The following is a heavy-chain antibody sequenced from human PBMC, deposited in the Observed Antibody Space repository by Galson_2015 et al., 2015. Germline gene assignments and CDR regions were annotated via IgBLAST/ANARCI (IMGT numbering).Heavy chain of an antibody. Sequence: SLRLSCAASGFTFSTYSMHWVRQAPGKGLEWISYITRSGTTKHYADFVKGRFTISRDNAKSSMFLEMNSLRADDTGVYYCAREGTSDGFDIWGQGTMVTVSS. D-gene: IGHD3-10*01. CDR2: ITRSGTTK. CDR1: GFTFSTYS. V-gene: IGHV3-48*04. CDR3: AREGTSDGFDI. J-gene: IGHJ3*02.